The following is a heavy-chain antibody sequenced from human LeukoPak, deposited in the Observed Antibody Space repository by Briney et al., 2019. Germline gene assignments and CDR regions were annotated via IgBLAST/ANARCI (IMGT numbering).Heavy chain of an antibody. Sequence: ASVKVSRKASGYTFTAYYMHWVRQAPGQGLEWMGWINPNSGGTNYAQKFQGRVTVTRDTSISTAYMELSRLRSDDTAVYYCARGDYSSPYYFDYWGQGTLVAVSS. D-gene: IGHD6-13*01. CDR2: INPNSGGT. CDR3: ARGDYSSPYYFDY. CDR1: GYTFTAYY. J-gene: IGHJ4*02. V-gene: IGHV1-2*02.